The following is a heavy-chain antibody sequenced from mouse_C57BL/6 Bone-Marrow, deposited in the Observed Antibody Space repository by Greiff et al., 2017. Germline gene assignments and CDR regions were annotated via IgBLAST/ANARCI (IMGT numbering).Heavy chain of an antibody. CDR1: GYTFTDYE. J-gene: IGHJ4*01. CDR2: IDPETGGT. D-gene: IGHD1-1*01. V-gene: IGHV1-15*01. Sequence: VQLQQSGAELVRPGASVTLSCKASGYTFTDYEMHWVKQTPVHGLEWIGAIDPETGGTAYNQKFKGKAILTADKSSSTAYMELRILTSEDSAVYYCTRRRGVYYGSSYYAMDYWGQGTSVTVSS. CDR3: TRRRGVYYGSSYYAMDY.